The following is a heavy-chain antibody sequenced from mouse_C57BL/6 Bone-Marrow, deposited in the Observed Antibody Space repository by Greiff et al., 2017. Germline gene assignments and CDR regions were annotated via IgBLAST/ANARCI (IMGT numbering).Heavy chain of an antibody. J-gene: IGHJ1*03. D-gene: IGHD2-5*01. CDR1: GYTFTEYT. V-gene: IGHV1-62-2*01. CDR2: FYPGSGSI. Sequence: QVQLQQSGAELVKPGASVKLSCKASGYTFTEYTIHWVKQRSGQGLEWIGWFYPGSGSIKYNEKFKDKATLTADKSSSTVYMELSRLTSEDSAVYFCARHEGIYSNYIYWYFDVWGTGTTVTVSS. CDR3: ARHEGIYSNYIYWYFDV.